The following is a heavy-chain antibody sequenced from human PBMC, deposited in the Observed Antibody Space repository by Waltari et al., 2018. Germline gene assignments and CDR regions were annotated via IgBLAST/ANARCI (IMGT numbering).Heavy chain of an antibody. D-gene: IGHD6-6*01. J-gene: IGHJ3*02. Sequence: QLQLQESGPGLVKPSETLSLTCTVSGGSISSSSYYWGWIRQPPGKGLEWIGSIYYSGSTYYNPSLKSRVTISVDTSKNQFSLKLSSVTAADTAVYYCARRMAARGVNDAFDIWGQGTMVTVSS. V-gene: IGHV4-39*07. CDR2: IYYSGST. CDR3: ARRMAARGVNDAFDI. CDR1: GGSISSSSYY.